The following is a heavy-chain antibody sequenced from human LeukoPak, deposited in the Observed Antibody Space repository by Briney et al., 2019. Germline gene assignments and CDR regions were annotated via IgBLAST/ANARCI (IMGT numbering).Heavy chain of an antibody. J-gene: IGHJ4*02. D-gene: IGHD1-1*01. V-gene: IGHV3-30*09. CDR1: GFIFSRFA. CDR3: ARVGASDLQRAFEY. Sequence: PGGSLRLSCAASGFIFSRFAMNWVRQAPGKGLEWVAVISFDGNNKYYADSVKGRFAISRDNAKNSLYLQLSSLRVEDTAVYYCARVGASDLQRAFEYWGQGTLVTVSS. CDR2: ISFDGNNK.